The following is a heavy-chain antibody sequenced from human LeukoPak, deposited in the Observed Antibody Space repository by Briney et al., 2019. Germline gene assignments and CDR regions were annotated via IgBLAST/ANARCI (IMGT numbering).Heavy chain of an antibody. V-gene: IGHV7-4-1*02. CDR2: ININTGNP. CDR1: GYTFTSYA. Sequence: ASVKVSCKASGYTFTSYAMNWVRQAPGQGLEWMGWININTGNPTYAQGFTGRFVFSLDTSVSTAYLQISSLKAEDTAVYYCARDIVNDGVIGAFDIWGQGTMVTVSS. D-gene: IGHD1-1*01. J-gene: IGHJ3*02. CDR3: ARDIVNDGVIGAFDI.